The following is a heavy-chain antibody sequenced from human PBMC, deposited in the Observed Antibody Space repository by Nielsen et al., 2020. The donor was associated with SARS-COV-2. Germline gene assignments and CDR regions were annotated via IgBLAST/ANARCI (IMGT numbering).Heavy chain of an antibody. CDR3: TTGGITMVRGVMQY. D-gene: IGHD3-10*01. CDR2: IKSKVDGGTT. Sequence: GESLKISCAASGFTFSNPWMNWVRQAPGKGLEWVGRIKSKVDGGTTDYAGPVKGRFTISRDDSKNTLYLQMNSPKTEDTAVYYCTTGGITMVRGVMQYWGQGTLVTVSP. J-gene: IGHJ1*01. V-gene: IGHV3-15*01. CDR1: GFTFSNPW.